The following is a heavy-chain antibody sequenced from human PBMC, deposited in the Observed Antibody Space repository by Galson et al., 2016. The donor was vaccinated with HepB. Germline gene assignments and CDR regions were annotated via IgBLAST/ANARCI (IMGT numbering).Heavy chain of an antibody. V-gene: IGHV4-30-4*01. Sequence: TLSLTCTVSGGSISSGDYYWSWIRQPPGKGLEWIGYIYYSGSTYYNPSLKSRVTISVATSKNQFSLKLSSVTAADTAVYYCAREGITMVRGVPDVWGQGTTVTVSS. CDR1: GGSISSGDYY. D-gene: IGHD3-10*01. CDR3: AREGITMVRGVPDV. CDR2: IYYSGST. J-gene: IGHJ6*02.